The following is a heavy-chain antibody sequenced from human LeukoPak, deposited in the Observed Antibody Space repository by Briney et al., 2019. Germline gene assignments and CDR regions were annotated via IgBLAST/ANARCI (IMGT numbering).Heavy chain of an antibody. J-gene: IGHJ3*02. V-gene: IGHV3-9*03. CDR2: ISWNSGSI. CDR1: GFTFDDYA. Sequence: SLRLSCAASGFTFDDYAMHWVRQAPGKGLEWVSGISWNSGSIGYADSVKGRFTISRDNAKNSLYLQMNSLRAEDMALYYCAKVARRYYYDSSGPDDAFEIWGQGTMVTVSS. D-gene: IGHD3-22*01. CDR3: AKVARRYYYDSSGPDDAFEI.